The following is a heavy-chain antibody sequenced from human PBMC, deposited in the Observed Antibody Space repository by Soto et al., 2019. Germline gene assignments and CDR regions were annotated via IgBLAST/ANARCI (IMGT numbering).Heavy chain of an antibody. CDR3: ATLRYTYGSVYAMDV. Sequence: GESLKISCKGSGYIFTKYWISWVRQKPGEGLEWMARIDPSDSYISYSPSFQGHVTISTDNSITTAYLQWSSLKASATATYYCATLRYTYGSVYAMDVWGQGTTATVSS. J-gene: IGHJ6*02. D-gene: IGHD2-15*01. V-gene: IGHV5-10-1*01. CDR1: GYIFTKYW. CDR2: IDPSDSYI.